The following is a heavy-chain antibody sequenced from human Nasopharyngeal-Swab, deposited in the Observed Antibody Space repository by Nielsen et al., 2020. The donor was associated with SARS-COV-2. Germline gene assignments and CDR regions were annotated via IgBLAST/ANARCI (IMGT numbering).Heavy chain of an antibody. CDR2: IHYSGNT. Sequence: SETLSLTCTVSGGSISSRSYYWGWIRQPPGKGLEWVGNIHYSGNTYYNPSLKSRVTISVEMSKNQFSLKLSSVTAADTAVYYCAGLYCSGGSCYSLFDYWGQGTLVTVSS. CDR1: GGSISSRSYY. J-gene: IGHJ4*02. CDR3: AGLYCSGGSCYSLFDY. V-gene: IGHV4-39*01. D-gene: IGHD2-15*01.